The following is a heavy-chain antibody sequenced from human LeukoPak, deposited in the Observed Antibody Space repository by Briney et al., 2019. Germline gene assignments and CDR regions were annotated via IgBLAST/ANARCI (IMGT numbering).Heavy chain of an antibody. J-gene: IGHJ3*02. D-gene: IGHD3-22*01. CDR2: ISSSNSYI. Sequence: GGSLRLSCAASGFTFSSYWVHWVRQAPGKGLEWVSSISSSNSYIYYVDSVRGRFTSSRDNAKNSLYLQMNSLRAEDTAVYYCARWAYYYDSSGYSQDAFDIWGQGTMVTVSS. CDR3: ARWAYYYDSSGYSQDAFDI. V-gene: IGHV3-21*01. CDR1: GFTFSSYW.